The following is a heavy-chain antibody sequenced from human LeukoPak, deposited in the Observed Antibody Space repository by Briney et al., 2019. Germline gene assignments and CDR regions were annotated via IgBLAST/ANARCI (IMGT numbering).Heavy chain of an antibody. Sequence: SETLSLTCTVSGGSISSGSYYWSWIRQPAGKGLEWIGRIYTSGSTHYNPSLKCRVTISVDRSKNQFSLKLSSVTAADTAVYYCARVRNDRVNSSSPYYYYYMDVWGKGTTVTVSS. V-gene: IGHV4-61*02. CDR2: IYTSGST. J-gene: IGHJ6*03. CDR1: GGSISSGSYY. CDR3: ARVRNDRVNSSSPYYYYYMDV. D-gene: IGHD6-6*01.